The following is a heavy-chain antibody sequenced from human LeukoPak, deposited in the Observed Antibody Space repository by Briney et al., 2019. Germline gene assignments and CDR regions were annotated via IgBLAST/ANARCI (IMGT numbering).Heavy chain of an antibody. J-gene: IGHJ4*02. D-gene: IGHD3-22*01. V-gene: IGHV3-21*01. CDR1: GFTFSSYS. CDR3: ARDLVPSYCDSSGFGY. Sequence: NPGGSLRLSCAASGFTFSSYSMNWVRQAPGKGLEWVSSISSSSSYIYYADSVKGRFTISRDNAKNSLYLQMNSLRAEDTAVYYCARDLVPSYCDSSGFGYWGQGTLVTVSS. CDR2: ISSSSSYI.